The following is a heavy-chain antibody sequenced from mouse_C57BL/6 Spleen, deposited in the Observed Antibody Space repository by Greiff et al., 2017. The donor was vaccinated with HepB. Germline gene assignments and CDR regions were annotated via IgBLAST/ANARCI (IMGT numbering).Heavy chain of an antibody. D-gene: IGHD2-5*01. V-gene: IGHV1-7*01. CDR2: INPSSGYT. CDR1: GYTFTSYW. Sequence: VQLQQSGAELAKPGASVKLSCKASGYTFTSYWMHWVKQRPGQGLEWIGYINPSSGYTKYNQKFKDKATLTADKSSSTAYMQLSSLTSGDSAVYYCARGYYSNDEDAMDYWGQGTSVTVSS. CDR3: ARGYYSNDEDAMDY. J-gene: IGHJ4*01.